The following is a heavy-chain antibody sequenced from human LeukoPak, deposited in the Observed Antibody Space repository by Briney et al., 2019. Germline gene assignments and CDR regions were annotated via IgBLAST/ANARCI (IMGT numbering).Heavy chain of an antibody. CDR3: ARDLSYDSGMDV. J-gene: IGHJ6*02. Sequence: SETLSLTCTVSGYSISSGYYWSWIRQPPGKGLEWIGYIYYSGSTYYNPSLKSRVTISVDTSKNQFSLKLSSVTAADTAVYYCARDLSYDSGMDVWGQGTTVTVSS. D-gene: IGHD3-22*01. V-gene: IGHV4-30-4*01. CDR2: IYYSGST. CDR1: GYSISSGYY.